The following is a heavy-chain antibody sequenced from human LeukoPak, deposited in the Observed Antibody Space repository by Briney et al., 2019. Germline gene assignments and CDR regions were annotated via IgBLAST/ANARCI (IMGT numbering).Heavy chain of an antibody. J-gene: IGHJ4*02. CDR3: AKDRAQRWLQSYFDY. V-gene: IGHV3-7*01. Sequence: GGSLRLSCAASGFTFSSYWMSWVRQAPGKGLEWVANIKQDGSEKYYVDSVKGRFTISRDNAKNSLYLQMNSLRAEDTAVYYCAKDRAQRWLQSYFDYWGQGTLVTVSS. D-gene: IGHD5-24*01. CDR2: IKQDGSEK. CDR1: GFTFSSYW.